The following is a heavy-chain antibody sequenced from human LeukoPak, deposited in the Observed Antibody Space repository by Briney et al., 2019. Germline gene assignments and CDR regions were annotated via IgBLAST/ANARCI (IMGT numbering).Heavy chain of an antibody. CDR1: GYTFTSYC. D-gene: IGHD2-8*01. J-gene: IGHJ5*02. Sequence: ASVKVSCKASGYTFTSYCMHWVRQAPGQGLEWMGIINPSGGSTSYAQKFQGRVTMTRDTSTSTVYMELSSLRSEDTAVYYCAREGADIVLMVYAIHSNWFDPWGQGTLVTVSS. CDR2: INPSGGST. V-gene: IGHV1-46*01. CDR3: AREGADIVLMVYAIHSNWFDP.